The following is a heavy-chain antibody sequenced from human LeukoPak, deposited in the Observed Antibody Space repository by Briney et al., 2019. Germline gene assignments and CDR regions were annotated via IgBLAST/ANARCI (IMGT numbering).Heavy chain of an antibody. V-gene: IGHV4-4*07. CDR1: GGSISSYY. CDR3: ARGGRHKVWVGESKVKKTGFDY. D-gene: IGHD3-10*01. Sequence: SETLSLTCTVSGGSISSYYWSWIRQPAGKGLEWIGRIYTSGGTNYNPSLKSRVTISVDTSKNQFSLKLSSVTAADTAVYYCARGGRHKVWVGESKVKKTGFDYWGQGTLVTVSS. J-gene: IGHJ4*02. CDR2: IYTSGGT.